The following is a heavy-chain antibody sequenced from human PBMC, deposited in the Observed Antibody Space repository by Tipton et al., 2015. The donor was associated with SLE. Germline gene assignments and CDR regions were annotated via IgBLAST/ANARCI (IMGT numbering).Heavy chain of an antibody. Sequence: QLVQSGAEVKKPGSSVKVSCKASGGTFSSYAISWVRQAPGQGLEWMGGIIPIFGTANYAQKFLGRVTITADESTSTAYMELSSLRSEDTAVYYCARTRLLWFGELFSYYYMDVWGKGTTVTVSS. J-gene: IGHJ6*03. V-gene: IGHV1-69*01. CDR3: ARTRLLWFGELFSYYYMDV. D-gene: IGHD3-10*01. CDR1: GGTFSSYA. CDR2: IIPIFGTA.